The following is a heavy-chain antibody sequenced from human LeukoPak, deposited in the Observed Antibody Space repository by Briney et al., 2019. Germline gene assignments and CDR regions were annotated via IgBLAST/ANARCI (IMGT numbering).Heavy chain of an antibody. J-gene: IGHJ4*02. D-gene: IGHD5-24*01. CDR2: IIPIFSTA. CDR3: ARGWFRDGYNWGFDY. CDR1: GGTFSSYA. Sequence: SVKVSCKASGGTFSSYAISWVRQAPGQGLEWMGGIIPIFSTANYAQKFQGRVTITADKSTSTAYMELSSLRSEDTAVYYCARGWFRDGYNWGFDYWGQGTLVTVSS. V-gene: IGHV1-69*06.